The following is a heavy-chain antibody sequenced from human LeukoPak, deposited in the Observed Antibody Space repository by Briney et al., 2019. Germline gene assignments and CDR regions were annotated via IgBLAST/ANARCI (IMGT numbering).Heavy chain of an antibody. D-gene: IGHD3/OR15-3a*01. CDR3: ARGSSDFWTGYPQF. CDR1: GYTFTSFV. Sequence: ASVKVSCKASGYTFTSFVISWVRQAPGQGLEWMGWITTYNGLTTYARNIQDRVTMTMDTSTSTAYMELGSLTSDDTAVYFCARGSSDFWTGYPQFWGQGTLLTVSS. V-gene: IGHV1-18*01. J-gene: IGHJ4*02. CDR2: ITTYNGLT.